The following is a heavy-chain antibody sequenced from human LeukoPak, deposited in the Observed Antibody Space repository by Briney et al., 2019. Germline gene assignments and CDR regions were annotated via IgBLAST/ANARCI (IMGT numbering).Heavy chain of an antibody. D-gene: IGHD3-22*01. Sequence: PSETLSLTCAVYGGSFSGYCWSWIRQPPGKGLEWIGEINHSGSTNYNPSLKSRVTISVDTSKNQFSLKLSSVTAADTAVYYCARGLTYYYDSSGYWSLGYWGQGTLVTVSS. CDR3: ARGLTYYYDSSGYWSLGY. CDR2: INHSGST. V-gene: IGHV4-34*01. CDR1: GGSFSGYC. J-gene: IGHJ4*02.